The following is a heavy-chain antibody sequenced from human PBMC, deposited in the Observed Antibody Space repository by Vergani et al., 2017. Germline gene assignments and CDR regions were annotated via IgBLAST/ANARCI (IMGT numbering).Heavy chain of an antibody. CDR3: GRGSDNYN. CDR1: GFTFSSHA. V-gene: IGHV3-23*01. J-gene: IGHJ1*01. D-gene: IGHD5-24*01. CDR2: IKNTGDST. Sequence: QLLESGGGLIQPGGSLRLSCVASGFTFSSHAMSWVRQGHGQGLEWVSSIKNTGDSTHYADSVKGRFTISRDNSKNTLYLQMNSLRVEDTAVYYCGRGSDNYNWGQGTLVTVSS.